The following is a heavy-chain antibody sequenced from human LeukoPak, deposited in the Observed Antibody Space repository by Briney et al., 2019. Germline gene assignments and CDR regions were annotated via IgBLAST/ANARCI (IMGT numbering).Heavy chain of an antibody. J-gene: IGHJ4*02. CDR1: GFTFSDYY. Sequence: GGSLRLSCAASGFTFSDYYMSWIRQAPGKGLEWVSYISSSGSTIYYADSVKGRFTISRDNAKNSLYLQMNSLRAEDTAVYYCAREPLTGYSSGWLFDYWGQGTLVTVSS. V-gene: IGHV3-11*04. CDR2: ISSSGSTI. CDR3: AREPLTGYSSGWLFDY. D-gene: IGHD6-19*01.